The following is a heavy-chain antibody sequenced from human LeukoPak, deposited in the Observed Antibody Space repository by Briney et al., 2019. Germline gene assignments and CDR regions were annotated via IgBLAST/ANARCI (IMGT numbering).Heavy chain of an antibody. CDR1: GYTLINYH. V-gene: IGHV1-46*01. CDR3: ARERGGDCYFDY. D-gene: IGHD2-21*01. J-gene: IGHJ4*02. CDR2: INPSNGDT. Sequence: GASVNVSCKASGYTLINYHINWVRQAPGQGLEWMGTINPSNGDTNYSPKFQGRVTMTRDTSTSTVYMELSSLRSEDTAVYYCARERGGDCYFDYWGQGTLVTVSS.